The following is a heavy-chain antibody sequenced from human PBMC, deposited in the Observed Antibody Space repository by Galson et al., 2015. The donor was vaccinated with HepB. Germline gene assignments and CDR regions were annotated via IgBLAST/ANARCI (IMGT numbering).Heavy chain of an antibody. V-gene: IGHV1-69-2*01. CDR3: ATSPSHGNWFDP. CDR2: VDPEDGET. CDR1: GYTFTDYY. Sequence: VKVSCKVSGYTFTDYYMHWVQQAPGKGLEWMGLVDPEDGETIYAEKFQGRVTITADTSTDTAYVELSSLRSEDTAVYYCATSPSHGNWFDPWGQGTLVTVSS. J-gene: IGHJ5*02.